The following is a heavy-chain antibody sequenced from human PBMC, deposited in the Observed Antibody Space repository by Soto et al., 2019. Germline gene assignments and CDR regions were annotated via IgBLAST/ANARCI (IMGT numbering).Heavy chain of an antibody. V-gene: IGHV4-31*11. D-gene: IGHD2-2*01. J-gene: IGHJ5*02. CDR3: ARETSP. Sequence: PSETLSLTCAVYGGSFSGYYWGWIRQHPGKGLEWIGYIYYSGSTYYNPSLKSRVAISVDTSKNQFSLKLSSVTAADTAVYYCARETSPWGQGTLVTVSS. CDR2: IYYSGST. CDR1: GGSFSGYY.